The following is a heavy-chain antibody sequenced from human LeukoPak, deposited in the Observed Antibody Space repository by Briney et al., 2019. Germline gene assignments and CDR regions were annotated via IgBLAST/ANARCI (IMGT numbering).Heavy chain of an antibody. CDR2: ISYDGSNK. D-gene: IGHD3-10*01. Sequence: GGSLRLSCAASGFTFSSYGMHWVRQAPGKGLEWVAVISYDGSNKYYADSVKGRFTISRDNSKNTLYLQMNSLRAEDTAVYYCAKDWNYCLGSLYWGQGTLVTVSS. CDR3: AKDWNYCLGSLY. V-gene: IGHV3-30*18. J-gene: IGHJ4*02. CDR1: GFTFSSYG.